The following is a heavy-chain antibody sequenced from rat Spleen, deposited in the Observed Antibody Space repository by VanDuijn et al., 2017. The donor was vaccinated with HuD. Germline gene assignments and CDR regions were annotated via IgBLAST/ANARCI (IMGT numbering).Heavy chain of an antibody. CDR1: GLIFSSFP. CDR3: ASRDY. CDR2: ISSGGGNT. Sequence: EVQLVESGGGLVQPGRSLKLSCAASGLIFSSFPMAWVRQAPTKGLEGVTFISSGGGNTYYRDSAKGRFTISRNNAKSTLSLQMDSLRSEDTATYYCASRDYWGQGVMVTVSS. V-gene: IGHV5-25*01. J-gene: IGHJ2*01.